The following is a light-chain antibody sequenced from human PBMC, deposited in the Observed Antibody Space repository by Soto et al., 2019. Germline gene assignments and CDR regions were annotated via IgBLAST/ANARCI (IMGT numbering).Light chain of an antibody. CDR2: GAS. V-gene: IGKV3-15*01. CDR3: QQYNDWPPRIT. J-gene: IGKJ5*01. CDR1: QSVSSN. Sequence: DIVLTQSPPTLSVSPGGRATLSCRASQSVSSNLAWYQQRPGQAPRLLIYGASTRATGIPARFRGSGSGTEFTLTISSLQSEDFAVYYCQQYNDWPPRITFGQGTRLE.